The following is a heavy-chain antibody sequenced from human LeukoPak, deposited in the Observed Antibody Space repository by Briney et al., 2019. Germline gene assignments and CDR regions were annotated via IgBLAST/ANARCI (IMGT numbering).Heavy chain of an antibody. D-gene: IGHD3-22*01. J-gene: IGHJ4*02. CDR1: GGSISSYY. CDR3: ARDRHYDSSGYYPLDY. V-gene: IGHV4-59*01. Sequence: SETLSLTCTVSGGSISSYYWSWIRQPPGKGLEWIGYIYYSGSTNYNPSLKSRVTISVDTSKNQFSLKLSSVTAADTAVYYCARDRHYDSSGYYPLDYWGQGTLVTVSS. CDR2: IYYSGST.